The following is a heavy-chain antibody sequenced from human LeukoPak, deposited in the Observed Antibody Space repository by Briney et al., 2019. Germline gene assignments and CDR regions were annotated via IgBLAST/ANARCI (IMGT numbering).Heavy chain of an antibody. J-gene: IGHJ4*02. CDR1: GYTFTSYG. V-gene: IGHV1-18*01. Sequence: ASVKVSCKASGYTFTSYGISWVRQAPGQGLEWMGWISAYNGNTNYAQKLQGRVTMTEDTSTDTAYMELSSLRSEDTAVYYCATVSYGDRTHFDYWGQGTLVTVSS. CDR2: ISAYNGNT. D-gene: IGHD4-17*01. CDR3: ATVSYGDRTHFDY.